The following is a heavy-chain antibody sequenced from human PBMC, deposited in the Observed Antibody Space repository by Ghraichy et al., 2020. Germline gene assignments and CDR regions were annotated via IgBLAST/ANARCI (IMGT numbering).Heavy chain of an antibody. Sequence: SQTLSLTCTVSGGSISSSSYYWGWIRQPPGKGLEWIGSIYYSGSTYYNPSLKSRVTISVDTSKNQFSLKLSSVTAADTAVYYCARQIELGILYYYYYYMDVWGKGTTVTVSS. CDR1: GGSISSSSYY. J-gene: IGHJ6*03. D-gene: IGHD7-27*01. CDR2: IYYSGST. V-gene: IGHV4-39*01. CDR3: ARQIELGILYYYYYYMDV.